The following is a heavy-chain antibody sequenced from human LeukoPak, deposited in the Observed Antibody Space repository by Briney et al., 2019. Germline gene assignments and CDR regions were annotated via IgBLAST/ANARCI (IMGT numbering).Heavy chain of an antibody. CDR3: ARGDGYSSSWTDY. CDR1: GFTFSSYA. CDR2: ISGSGGST. V-gene: IGHV3-23*01. J-gene: IGHJ4*02. D-gene: IGHD6-13*01. Sequence: GGSLRLSCAASGFTFSSYAMSWVRQAPGKGLEWVSAISGSGGSTYYADSVKGRFTISRDNSKNTLYLQMNSLRAEDTAVYYCARGDGYSSSWTDYWGQGTLVTVSS.